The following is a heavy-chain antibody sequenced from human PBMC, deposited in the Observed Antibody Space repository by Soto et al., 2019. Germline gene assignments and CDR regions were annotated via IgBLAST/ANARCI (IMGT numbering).Heavy chain of an antibody. CDR3: ARVLYCSGGRCLYYFDY. J-gene: IGHJ4*02. CDR2: IYYSGST. V-gene: IGHV4-31*03. D-gene: IGHD2-15*01. CDR1: GGSISSGGYY. Sequence: SETLSLTCTVSGGSISSGGYYWSWIRQHPGKGLEWIGYIYYSGSTYYNPSLKSRVTISVDTSKNQFSLKLSSVTAADTAVYYCARVLYCSGGRCLYYFDYWGQGTLVTVSS.